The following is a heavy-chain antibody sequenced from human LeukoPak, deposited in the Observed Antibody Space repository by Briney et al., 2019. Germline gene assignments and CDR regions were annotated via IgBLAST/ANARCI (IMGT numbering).Heavy chain of an antibody. CDR3: ARSYSGMDV. D-gene: IGHD2-21*01. CDR2: IYHSGST. V-gene: IGHV4-38-2*01. CDR1: GFSISTGYY. Sequence: SETLSLTCAVSGFSISTGYYWGWIRQPPGKGLEWIGNIYHSGSTFYNPSLKSRVTISVDTSKNQFSLKVTSVIAADTAVCYCARSYSGMDVWGKGTTVTVSS. J-gene: IGHJ6*04.